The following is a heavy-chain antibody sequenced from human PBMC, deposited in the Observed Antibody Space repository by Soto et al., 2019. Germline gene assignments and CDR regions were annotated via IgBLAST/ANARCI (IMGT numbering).Heavy chain of an antibody. V-gene: IGHV3-23*01. J-gene: IGHJ4*02. CDR3: AKDQAEGSVSYFDY. CDR1: GFTFSSYA. CDR2: ISGSGGST. Sequence: PVRSLRLSCAASGFTFSSYAMSWVRQAPGKGLEWVSAISGSGGSTYYADSVKGRFTISRDNSKNTLYLQMNSLRAEDTAVYYCAKDQAEGSVSYFDYWGQGTLVTGSP.